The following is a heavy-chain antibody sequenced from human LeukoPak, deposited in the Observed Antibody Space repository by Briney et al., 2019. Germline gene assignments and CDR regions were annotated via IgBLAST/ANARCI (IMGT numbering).Heavy chain of an antibody. CDR2: ISGYNGNK. J-gene: IGHJ4*02. D-gene: IGHD3-3*01. CDR1: GYTFTSYG. V-gene: IGHV1-18*01. CDR3: ARIFLEWLHNDY. Sequence: ASVKVSCKASGYTFTSYGISWVRQAPGQGLEEMVWISGYNGNKNYAQKLQGRVTMTTDTSTSTAYMELRSLRSDDTAVYYCARIFLEWLHNDYWGQGTLVTVSS.